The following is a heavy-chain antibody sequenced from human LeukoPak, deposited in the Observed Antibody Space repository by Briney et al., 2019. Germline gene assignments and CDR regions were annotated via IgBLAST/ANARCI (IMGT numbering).Heavy chain of an antibody. CDR2: IYSGGST. D-gene: IGHD5-12*01. J-gene: IGHJ4*02. CDR1: GFTVSSNY. V-gene: IGHV3-66*02. CDR3: ARDRGSYAWDY. Sequence: GGSLRLSCAASGFTVSSNYMNWVRQAPGKGLEWVSVIYSGGSTYYADSVKGRFTISRDNSKNTLYLQMNSLSPEDTAVYYCARDRGSYAWDYWGQGTLVTVSS.